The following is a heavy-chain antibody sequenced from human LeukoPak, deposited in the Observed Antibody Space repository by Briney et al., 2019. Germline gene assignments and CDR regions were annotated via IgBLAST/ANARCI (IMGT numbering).Heavy chain of an antibody. CDR3: ARHVLIAARPTEFDY. D-gene: IGHD6-6*01. CDR1: GDSISSSSYY. Sequence: PSETLSLTCTVSGDSISSSSYYWGWIRQPPGKGLEWIGSIYYSGSTYYNPSLKSRVTISVDTSKNQFSLKLSSVTAADTAVYYCARHVLIAARPTEFDYWGQGTLVTVSS. CDR2: IYYSGST. V-gene: IGHV4-39*01. J-gene: IGHJ4*02.